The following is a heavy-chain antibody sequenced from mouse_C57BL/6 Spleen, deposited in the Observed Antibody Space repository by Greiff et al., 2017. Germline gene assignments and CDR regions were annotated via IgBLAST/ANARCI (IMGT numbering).Heavy chain of an antibody. CDR3: AREEVLTDFDV. J-gene: IGHJ1*03. CDR2: INPSNGGT. Sequence: VQLQQSGTELVKPGASVKLSCKASGYTFTSYWMHWVKQRPGQGLEWIGNINPSNGGTTYNEKFKSKATLTVDKSSSTAYMQLSSLTSEDSAVYYCAREEVLTDFDVGGTGTTVTVSS. CDR1: GYTFTSYW. V-gene: IGHV1-53*01.